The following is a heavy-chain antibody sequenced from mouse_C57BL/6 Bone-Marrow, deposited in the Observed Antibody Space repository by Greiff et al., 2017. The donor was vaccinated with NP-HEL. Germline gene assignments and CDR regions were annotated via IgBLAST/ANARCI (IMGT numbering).Heavy chain of an antibody. J-gene: IGHJ4*01. Sequence: QVQLQQSGPELVKPGASVKISCKASGYAFSSSWMNWVKQRPGKGLGWIGRIYPGDGDPNYNGKFKGKATLTADKSSSTAYMQLSSLTSEDSAVYFCARSSYYYGSSYEGYAMDYWGQGTSVTVSS. CDR2: IYPGDGDP. CDR1: GYAFSSSW. CDR3: ARSSYYYGSSYEGYAMDY. D-gene: IGHD1-1*01. V-gene: IGHV1-82*01.